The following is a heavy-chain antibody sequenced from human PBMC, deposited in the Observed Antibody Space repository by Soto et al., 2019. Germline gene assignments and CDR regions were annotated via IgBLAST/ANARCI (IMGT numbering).Heavy chain of an antibody. Sequence: QVQLVQSGAEVKKPGASVKVSCKASGYTFTSYAMHWVRQAPGQRLEWMGWINAGNGNTKYSQKFQGRVTITRDTXAGXDSXELSRRRSEATAVYYCARSSLGYCSSTSWHLNWFDPGGQGTLVTVSS. CDR3: ARSSLGYCSSTSWHLNWFDP. CDR1: GYTFTSYA. V-gene: IGHV1-3*01. D-gene: IGHD2-2*01. J-gene: IGHJ5*02. CDR2: INAGNGNT.